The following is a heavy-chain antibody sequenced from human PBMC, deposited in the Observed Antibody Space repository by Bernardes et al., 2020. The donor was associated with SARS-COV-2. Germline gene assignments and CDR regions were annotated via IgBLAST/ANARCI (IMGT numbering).Heavy chain of an antibody. Sequence: SETLSLTCAVYGGSFSGYYWSWIRQPPGKGLEWIGEINHSGSTNYNPSLKSRVTISVDTSKNQFSLKLSSVTAADTAVYYCARGQMGRRWLQLYYFDYWGQGTLVTVSS. CDR2: INHSGST. CDR3: ARGQMGRRWLQLYYFDY. CDR1: GGSFSGYY. D-gene: IGHD5-12*01. J-gene: IGHJ4*02. V-gene: IGHV4-34*01.